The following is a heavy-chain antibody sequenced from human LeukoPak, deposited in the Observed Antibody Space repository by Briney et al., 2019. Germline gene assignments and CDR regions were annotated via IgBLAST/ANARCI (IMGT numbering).Heavy chain of an antibody. Sequence: PGGSLRLSCAASGFTFSSYSMNWVRQAPGKGLEWVSSISSSSSYIYYADSVKGRFTISRDNAKNSLYLQMNSLRAEDTAVYYCARVYAASGSPGEGYWGQGTLVTVSS. CDR3: ARVYAASGSPGEGY. CDR2: ISSSSSYI. D-gene: IGHD3-10*01. J-gene: IGHJ4*02. V-gene: IGHV3-21*01. CDR1: GFTFSSYS.